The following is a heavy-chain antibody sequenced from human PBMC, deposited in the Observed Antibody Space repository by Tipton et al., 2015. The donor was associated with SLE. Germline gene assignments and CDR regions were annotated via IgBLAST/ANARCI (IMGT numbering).Heavy chain of an antibody. D-gene: IGHD3-3*01. J-gene: IGHJ6*03. CDR3: ARRNAPHSPFYDFWDLYMDV. V-gene: IGHV3-9*01. CDR2: ITWNSNTL. CDR1: GFNFDDYA. Sequence: SLRLSCAASGFNFDDYAMHWVRQAPGKGLEWVSGITWNSNTLGYADSVEGRFTISRDDAKNSLYLQMRSLRGEDAAVYFCARRNAPHSPFYDFWDLYMDVWGKGTTVSVAS.